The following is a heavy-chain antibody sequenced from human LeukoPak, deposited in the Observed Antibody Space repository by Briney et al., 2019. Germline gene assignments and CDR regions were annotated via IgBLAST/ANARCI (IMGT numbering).Heavy chain of an antibody. D-gene: IGHD5-18*01. CDR2: RHYRGTT. CDR1: GASISSYY. V-gene: IGHV4-59*01. CDR3: ARGSRGYSYG. J-gene: IGHJ4*02. Sequence: SETLSLTCTVSGASISSYYWSWIRQPPGKGLEWIASRHYRGTTNYNPSLESRVTISVDTSKNQFSLKLSSVTAADTAVYYCARGSRGYSYGWGQGTLVTVSS.